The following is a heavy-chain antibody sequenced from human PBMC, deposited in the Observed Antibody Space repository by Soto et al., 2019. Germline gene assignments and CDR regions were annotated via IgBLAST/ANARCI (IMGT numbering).Heavy chain of an antibody. Sequence: ASVKVSCKTSGFSTTGFAIHWLRQAPGHRLEWMGWINAADGSTKYSQKFQDRVTISSDTSATTAYIELSSLRSDDTALYFCAGQDLHFWSGRSPYFDYWGQGTLVTVSS. V-gene: IGHV1-3*01. CDR1: GFSTTGFA. CDR2: INAADGST. J-gene: IGHJ4*02. D-gene: IGHD3-3*02. CDR3: AGQDLHFWSGRSPYFDY.